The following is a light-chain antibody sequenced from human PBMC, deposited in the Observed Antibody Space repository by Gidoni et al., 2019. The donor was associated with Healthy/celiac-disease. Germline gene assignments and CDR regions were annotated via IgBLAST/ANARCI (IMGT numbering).Light chain of an antibody. CDR3: SSYAGSNNSLGV. CDR2: EVR. Sequence: QSALTQPPSAAGSPGQSVTISCTGTSSAGGGYNYVSWYQQHPGKAPELMIYEVRKRPSWVPYRFSGSKSGNTASLTVSGLQAEDEADYYCSSYAGSNNSLGVFCGGTKLTVL. J-gene: IGLJ2*01. CDR1: SSAGGGYNY. V-gene: IGLV2-8*01.